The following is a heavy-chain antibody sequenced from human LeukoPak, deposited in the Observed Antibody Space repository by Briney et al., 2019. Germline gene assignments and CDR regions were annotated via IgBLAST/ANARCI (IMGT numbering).Heavy chain of an antibody. CDR2: IKQDGSEK. CDR3: ARDLNYGDYNWFDP. D-gene: IGHD4-17*01. V-gene: IGHV3-7*01. Sequence: GGSLRLSCAASGFTFSSYWMSWVCQAPGKGLEWVANIKQDGSEKYYVDSVEGRFTISRDNAKNSLYLQMNSLRAEDTAVYYCARDLNYGDYNWFDPWGQGTLVTVSS. J-gene: IGHJ5*02. CDR1: GFTFSSYW.